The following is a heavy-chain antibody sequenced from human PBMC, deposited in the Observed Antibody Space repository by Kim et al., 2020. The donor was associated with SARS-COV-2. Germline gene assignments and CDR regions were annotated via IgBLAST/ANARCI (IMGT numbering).Heavy chain of an antibody. Sequence: GGSLRLSCAASGFTFSNAWMSWVRQSPGKGLEWVGRIRSNTDGRTTDYAAHVKGRFTISRDDSKNTLYMQMNSLKTEDTAVYYCTTSTTNYYFYDGMDV. D-gene: IGHD5-12*01. CDR2: IRSNTDGRTT. CDR3: TTSTTNYYFYDGMDV. J-gene: IGHJ6*01. CDR1: GFTFSNAW. V-gene: IGHV3-15*01.